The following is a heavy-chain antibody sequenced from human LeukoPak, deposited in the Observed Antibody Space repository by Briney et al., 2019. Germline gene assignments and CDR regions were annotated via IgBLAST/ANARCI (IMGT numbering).Heavy chain of an antibody. CDR3: ATFKFSEGAFDI. CDR1: GYSLTELS. D-gene: IGHD2/OR15-2a*01. CDR2: FDPEDGET. Sequence: ASVKVSCKVSGYSLTELSMHWVRQAPGKGLEWRGGFDPEDGETIYAQKFQGRVTMTEDTSTDTAYMELSSLRSEATAVYYCATFKFSEGAFDIWGQGTMVTVSS. V-gene: IGHV1-24*01. J-gene: IGHJ3*02.